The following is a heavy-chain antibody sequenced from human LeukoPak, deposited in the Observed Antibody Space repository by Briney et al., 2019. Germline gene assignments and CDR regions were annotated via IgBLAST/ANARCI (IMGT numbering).Heavy chain of an antibody. CDR1: GYTFTSYG. D-gene: IGHD3-22*01. J-gene: IGHJ4*02. V-gene: IGHV1-18*01. CDR3: VRDIGEITMIVVVFDY. Sequence: GASVKVSCKASGYTFTSYGISWVRQAPGQGLEWMGWISAYNGNTNYAQKLQGRVTMTTDTSTSTAYMELRSLRSDDTAVYYCVRDIGEITMIVVVFDYWGQGTLVTVSS. CDR2: ISAYNGNT.